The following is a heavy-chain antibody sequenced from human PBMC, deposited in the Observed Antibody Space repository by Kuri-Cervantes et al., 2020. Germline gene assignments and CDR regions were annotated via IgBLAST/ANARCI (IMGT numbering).Heavy chain of an antibody. CDR3: ARDPRSTPPSRTSSYDYYGMDV. V-gene: IGHV1-46*01. CDR1: GYSFTSYW. D-gene: IGHD2-2*01. CDR2: IYPGGGST. Sequence: GESLKISCKGSGYSFTSYWIGWVRQMPGKGLEWMGIIYPGGGSTTYAQKFQGRVTMTSDTSTSTVYMELSSLRSEDTAVYHCARDPRSTPPSRTSSYDYYGMDVWGQGTTVTVSS. J-gene: IGHJ6*02.